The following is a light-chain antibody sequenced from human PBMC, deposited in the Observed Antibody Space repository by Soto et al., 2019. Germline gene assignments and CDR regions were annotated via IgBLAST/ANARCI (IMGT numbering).Light chain of an antibody. CDR1: QGISSY. CDR2: AAS. Sequence: AIRMTQSPSSLSASTGDRVTITCRASQGISSYLAWYQQKPGKAPKLLIYAASTLQSGVPSRFSGSGSGTDFTLTISCLQSEDFATYYCQHYYSYHLTFGPGTKVYIK. J-gene: IGKJ3*01. CDR3: QHYYSYHLT. V-gene: IGKV1-8*01.